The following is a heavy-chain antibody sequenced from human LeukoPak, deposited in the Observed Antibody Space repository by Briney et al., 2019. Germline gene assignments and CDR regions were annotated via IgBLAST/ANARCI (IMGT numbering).Heavy chain of an antibody. CDR3: ASGGYSSGWAVWFDY. CDR2: IYYRSKWYN. CDR1: GDSVSSNSAA. Sequence: SQTLSLTCAISGDSVSSNSAAWNWIRQSPSRGLEWLGRIYYRSKWYNDYAVSVKSRITINPDTSKNQFSLQLNSVTPEDTAVYYCASGGYSSGWAVWFDYWGQGTLVTVSS. J-gene: IGHJ4*02. V-gene: IGHV6-1*01. D-gene: IGHD6-19*01.